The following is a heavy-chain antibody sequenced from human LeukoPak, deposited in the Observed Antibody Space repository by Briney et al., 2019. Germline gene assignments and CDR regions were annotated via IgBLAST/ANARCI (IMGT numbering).Heavy chain of an antibody. D-gene: IGHD3-10*01. CDR1: GFTFSDFF. CDR3: ARALYGSGSYSTY. CDR2: ISSSSSFT. V-gene: IGHV3-11*05. J-gene: IGHJ4*02. Sequence: PGGSLRLSCAASGFTFSDFFMTWIRQAPGKGLEWVPYISSSSSFTTYADSVKGRFTISRDNTKNSLYLQMNSLRAEDTAVYYCARALYGSGSYSTYWGQGTLVTVSS.